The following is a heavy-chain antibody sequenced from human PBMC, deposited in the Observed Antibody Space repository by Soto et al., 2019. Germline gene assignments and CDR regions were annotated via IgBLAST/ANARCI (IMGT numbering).Heavy chain of an antibody. CDR2: ITGGGSST. CDR3: AKGSAAARPYYFDY. J-gene: IGHJ4*02. V-gene: IGHV3-23*01. Sequence: PGGSLRLSCAASGFTFSRYAMSWVRQAPEKGLEWVSAITGGGSSTYYADSVKGRFTISRDNSKNTLSLQMNGLRAEDTAVYYCAKGSAAARPYYFDYWGQGALVTVSS. CDR1: GFTFSRYA. D-gene: IGHD6-13*01.